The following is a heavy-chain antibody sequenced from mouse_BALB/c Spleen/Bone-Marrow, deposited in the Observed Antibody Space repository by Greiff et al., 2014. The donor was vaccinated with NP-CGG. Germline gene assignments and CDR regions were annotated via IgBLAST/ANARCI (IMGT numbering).Heavy chain of an antibody. CDR3: ARGRWYY. CDR1: GYTFSDYT. V-gene: IGHV1-22*01. CDR2: VNPNIGGT. J-gene: IGHJ2*01. D-gene: IGHD2-3*01. Sequence: VQLQQPGPELVEPGASVKISCKTSGYTFSDYTLHWVKQSHGKSLEWIGGVNPNIGGTSYNQKFKGKASLTVNKSSTTAYMELRSLTSDDSAVYYCARGRWYYWGQGTALTVSS.